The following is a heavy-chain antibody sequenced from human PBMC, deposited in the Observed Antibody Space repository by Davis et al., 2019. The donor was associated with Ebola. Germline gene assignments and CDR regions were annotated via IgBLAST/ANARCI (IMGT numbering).Heavy chain of an antibody. D-gene: IGHD1-1*01. CDR3: ARARLRTTGTTDHFDY. J-gene: IGHJ4*02. V-gene: IGHV1-18*01. CDR1: GYILPRHG. CDR2: ISAYNGNT. Sequence: SVPVPCLASGYILPRHGIIRVRQAPRQGLEWIGWISAYNGNTNYAKKLQGRVTMTTDTSTSTAYMELRSLRSDDTAVYYCARARLRTTGTTDHFDYWGQGTLVTVSS.